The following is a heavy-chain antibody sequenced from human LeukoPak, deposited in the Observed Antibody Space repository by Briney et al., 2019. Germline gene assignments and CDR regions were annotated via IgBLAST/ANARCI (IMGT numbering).Heavy chain of an antibody. CDR2: INTDGIGT. Sequence: HPGGSLRLSCAASGFTFSSYWMHWVRQAPGKGLVWVSRINTDGIGTTYADSVKGRFTISRHNSKNTLYLQMNSLRAEDTAMYYCVYVDTLMATGDYWGQGTLVTVSS. D-gene: IGHD5-18*01. CDR3: VYVDTLMATGDY. CDR1: GFTFSSYW. J-gene: IGHJ4*02. V-gene: IGHV3-74*01.